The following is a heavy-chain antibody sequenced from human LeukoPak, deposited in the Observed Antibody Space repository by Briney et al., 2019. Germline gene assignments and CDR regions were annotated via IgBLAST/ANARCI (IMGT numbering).Heavy chain of an antibody. D-gene: IGHD1-1*01. CDR1: GFTFSSYG. CDR2: IRYDGSNK. J-gene: IGHJ3*02. Sequence: GGSLRLSCAASGFTFSSYGMHWVRQAPGKGLEWVAFIRYDGSNKYYADSVKGRFTISRDNSKNTLYLQMNSLRAEDTAVYYCAKGTGTGPDAFDIWGQGTMVTVSP. CDR3: AKGTGTGPDAFDI. V-gene: IGHV3-30*02.